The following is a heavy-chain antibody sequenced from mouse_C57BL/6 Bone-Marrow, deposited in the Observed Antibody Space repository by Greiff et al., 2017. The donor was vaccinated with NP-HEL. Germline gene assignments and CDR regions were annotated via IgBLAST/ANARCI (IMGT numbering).Heavy chain of an antibody. CDR2: INPNNGGT. V-gene: IGHV1-26*01. Sequence: EVQLQQSGPELVKPGASVKISCKASGYTFTDYYMNWVKQSHGKSLEWIGDINPNNGGTSYNQKFKGKATLTVDKSSSTAYMELRSLTSEDSAVYYCARPYGYAMDYWGKGTSVTVSS. CDR1: GYTFTDYY. J-gene: IGHJ4*01. CDR3: ARPYGYAMDY. D-gene: IGHD1-1*02.